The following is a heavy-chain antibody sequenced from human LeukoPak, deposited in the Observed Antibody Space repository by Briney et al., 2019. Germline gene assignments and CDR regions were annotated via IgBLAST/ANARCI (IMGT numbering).Heavy chain of an antibody. D-gene: IGHD2-2*01. V-gene: IGHV3-23*01. CDR2: ISGSGGST. CDR3: AKGGYCSSTSCFYNWFDP. Sequence: QAGGSLRLSCAASGFTFSSYAMSWVRQAPGKGLEWVSAISGSGGSTYYADSVKGRFTISRDNSKNTLYLQMNSPRAEDTAVYYCAKGGYCSSTSCFYNWFDPWGQGTLVTVSS. CDR1: GFTFSSYA. J-gene: IGHJ5*02.